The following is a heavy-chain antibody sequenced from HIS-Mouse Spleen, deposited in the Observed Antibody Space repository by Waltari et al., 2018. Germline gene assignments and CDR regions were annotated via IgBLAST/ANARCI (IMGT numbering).Heavy chain of an antibody. V-gene: IGHV3-30*04. CDR1: GFTFSSYA. Sequence: QVQLVESGGGVVQPGRSLRLSCAASGFTFSSYAMHWVRQAPGKGLAWVAVISYDGRKKHYAASVKGRFTISRDNSKNTLYLQMNSLRAEDTAVYYCAREAMVRGVIIRCYFDYWGQGTLVTVSS. D-gene: IGHD3-10*01. J-gene: IGHJ4*02. CDR3: AREAMVRGVIIRCYFDY. CDR2: ISYDGRKK.